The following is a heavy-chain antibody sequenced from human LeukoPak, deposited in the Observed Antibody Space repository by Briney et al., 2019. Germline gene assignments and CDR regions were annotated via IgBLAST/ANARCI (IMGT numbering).Heavy chain of an antibody. CDR3: TRDRPSDYNFGWFFDV. V-gene: IGHV1-18*01. D-gene: IGHD4-11*01. Sequence: GASVKVSCRASGYTFSSYGISWVRQAPGQGLEWMGWISGYNGNTKYAQKAQSRVTMTTDTSTNTAYMDLRNLRSDDTAVYYCTRDRPSDYNFGWFFDVWGRGTLVTVSS. J-gene: IGHJ2*01. CDR1: GYTFSSYG. CDR2: ISGYNGNT.